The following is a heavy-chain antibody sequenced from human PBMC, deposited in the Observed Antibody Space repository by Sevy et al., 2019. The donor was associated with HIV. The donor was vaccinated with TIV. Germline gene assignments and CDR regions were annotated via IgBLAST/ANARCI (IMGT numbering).Heavy chain of an antibody. V-gene: IGHV4-61*03. CDR1: GVSVSSDTYY. CDR2: VYHTGST. CDR3: AREPYFFDKSGYYWDY. D-gene: IGHD3-22*01. J-gene: IGHJ4*02. Sequence: SETLSLTCAVSGVSVSSDTYYWSWIRQPPGKGLEWIGYVYHTGSTNYSPSFKSRVTISVETSKNHFSLRLFSVAAADTAVYYCAREPYFFDKSGYYWDYWGQGALVTVSS.